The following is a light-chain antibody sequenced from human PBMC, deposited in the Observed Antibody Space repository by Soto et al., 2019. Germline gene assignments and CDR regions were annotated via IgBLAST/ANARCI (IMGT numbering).Light chain of an antibody. J-gene: IGLJ7*01. CDR1: SSDVGGYNY. CDR3: SSYAGSNNYV. Sequence: QSALTQPPSASGSPGQSVTISCTGTSSDVGGYNYVSWYQQHPGKAPKLMIYEVSKRPSGVPDRFSGSKSGNTASLTVSGLQAEDEADYCCSSYAGSNNYVFGPGTQLTVL. V-gene: IGLV2-8*01. CDR2: EVS.